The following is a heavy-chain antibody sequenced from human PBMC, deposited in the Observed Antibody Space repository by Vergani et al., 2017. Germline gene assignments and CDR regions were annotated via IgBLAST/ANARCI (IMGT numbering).Heavy chain of an antibody. CDR3: ATLSGYSSEH. J-gene: IGHJ4*02. CDR1: GFTFSSYS. D-gene: IGHD5-18*01. V-gene: IGHV3-21*01. Sequence: EVQLVESGGGLVKPGGSLRLSCAASGFTFSSYSMNWVRQAPGKGLEWVSSISSSSSYIYYPDSEKGRFTIYRENAKNSLYLQMNSLRAEDTAVYYCATLSGYSSEHWGQGTLVTVSS. CDR2: ISSSSSYI.